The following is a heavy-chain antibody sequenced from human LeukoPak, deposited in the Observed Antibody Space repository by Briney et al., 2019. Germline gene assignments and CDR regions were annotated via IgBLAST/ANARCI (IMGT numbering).Heavy chain of an antibody. Sequence: GGTLRLSCAASGFTFSSYGMSWVRQALGKGLEWASAITGSGGTTYYADSVKGRFTISRDNSKNTLYLQMNSLRAEDTAVYYCAKGPSPYYYYYYMDVWGKGTTVTVSS. CDR2: ITGSGGTT. D-gene: IGHD2-2*01. V-gene: IGHV3-23*01. J-gene: IGHJ6*03. CDR1: GFTFSSYG. CDR3: AKGPSPYYYYYYMDV.